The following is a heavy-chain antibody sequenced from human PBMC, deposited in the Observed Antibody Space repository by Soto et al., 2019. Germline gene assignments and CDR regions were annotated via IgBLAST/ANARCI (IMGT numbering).Heavy chain of an antibody. Sequence: EVQLVETGGGLIQPGGSLRLSCAASGFTVSSNYMSWVRQAPGKGLEWVSVIYSGGSTYYADSVKGRSTISRDNSKNTLYLQMNSLRAEDTAVYYCARGSYSNWFDPWGQGTLVTVSS. CDR3: ARGSYSNWFDP. V-gene: IGHV3-53*02. CDR1: GFTVSSNY. D-gene: IGHD2-15*01. CDR2: IYSGGST. J-gene: IGHJ5*02.